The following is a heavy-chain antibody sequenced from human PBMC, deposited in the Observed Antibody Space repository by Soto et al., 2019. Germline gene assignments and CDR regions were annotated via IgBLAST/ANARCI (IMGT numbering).Heavy chain of an antibody. J-gene: IGHJ5*02. D-gene: IGHD3-16*02. Sequence: EVQLLESGGGLVQPGGSLRVSCAASGFTFSNYAMSWVRQAPGKGPEWVSGISGSGDNKYYAESVEGRFTISSDNSKNMFLLQMNSLRAEDTALYYCAKDHCSDNTCRRVITNWFDPWGQGTLVIVSS. CDR1: GFTFSNYA. V-gene: IGHV3-23*01. CDR3: AKDHCSDNTCRRVITNWFDP. CDR2: ISGSGDNK.